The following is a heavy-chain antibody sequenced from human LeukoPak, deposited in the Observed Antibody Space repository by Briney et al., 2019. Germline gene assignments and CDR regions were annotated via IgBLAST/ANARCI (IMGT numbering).Heavy chain of an antibody. Sequence: GGSLRLSCAASGFTFSSYAMSWVRQAPGKGLEWVSAISGSGGSTYYADSVKGRFTISRDDSKNTLYLQMNSLRAEDTAVYYCAKTMGEWELLPLDYWGQGTLVTVSS. V-gene: IGHV3-23*01. CDR1: GFTFSSYA. J-gene: IGHJ4*02. CDR2: ISGSGGST. D-gene: IGHD1-26*01. CDR3: AKTMGEWELLPLDY.